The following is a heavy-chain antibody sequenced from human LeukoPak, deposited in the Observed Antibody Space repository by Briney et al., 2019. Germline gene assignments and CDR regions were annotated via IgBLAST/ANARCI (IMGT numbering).Heavy chain of an antibody. CDR3: AGDDRDGLIDY. J-gene: IGHJ4*02. D-gene: IGHD3/OR15-3a*01. CDR1: GGSISSYY. Sequence: SETLSLTCTVSGGSISSYYWSWIRQPPGKGVEWIGYIYYSGSTNYNPSLKSRVTISVDASKNQFSLKLSSVTAADTAVYYCAGDDRDGLIDYWGQGTLVTVSS. CDR2: IYYSGST. V-gene: IGHV4-59*01.